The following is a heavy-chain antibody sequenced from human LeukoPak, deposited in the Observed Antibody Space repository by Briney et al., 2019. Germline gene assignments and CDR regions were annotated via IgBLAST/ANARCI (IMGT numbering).Heavy chain of an antibody. V-gene: IGHV3-11*01. CDR3: AISPYDILTGYYRGGAFDI. J-gene: IGHJ3*02. D-gene: IGHD3-9*01. CDR1: GFTFSDYY. Sequence: GGSLRLSCAASGFTFSDYYMSWIRQAPGKGLEWVSYISSSGSTIYYADSVKGRFTTSRDNAKNSLYLQMSSLRAEDTAVYYCAISPYDILTGYYRGGAFDIWGQGTMVTVSS. CDR2: ISSSGSTI.